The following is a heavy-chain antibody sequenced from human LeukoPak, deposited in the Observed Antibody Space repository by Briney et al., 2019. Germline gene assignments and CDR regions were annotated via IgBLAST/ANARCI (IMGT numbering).Heavy chain of an antibody. D-gene: IGHD5-18*01. CDR2: ISSSGSTI. V-gene: IGHV3-48*03. J-gene: IGHJ4*02. CDR1: GFTFSSYE. CDR3: ARDPVDTTGFDF. Sequence: GGSLRLSCAASGFTFSSYEMNWLRQAPGEGLEWVSYISSSGSTIFYADSVKGRFTISRDNAKNSLYLQLNSLRAEDTAVYYCARDPVDTTGFDFWGQGTLVTVSS.